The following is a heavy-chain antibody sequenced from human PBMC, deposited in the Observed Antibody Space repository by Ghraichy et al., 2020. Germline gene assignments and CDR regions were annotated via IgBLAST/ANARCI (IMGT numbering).Heavy chain of an antibody. CDR3: ARSSSSPRLDY. CDR1: GGSVSSGGYC. CDR2: IYYSGST. Sequence: SETLSLTCTVSGGSVSSGGYCWSWIRQHPGKGLEWIGYIYYSGSTYYNPSLKSRVTISVDTSKNQFSLKLSSVTAADTAVYYCARSSSSPRLDYWGQGTLVTVSS. J-gene: IGHJ4*02. V-gene: IGHV4-31*03. D-gene: IGHD6-6*01.